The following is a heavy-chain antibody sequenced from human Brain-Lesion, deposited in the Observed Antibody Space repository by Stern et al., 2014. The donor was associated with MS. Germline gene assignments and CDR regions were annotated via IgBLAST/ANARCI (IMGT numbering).Heavy chain of an antibody. CDR2: IRTNTDGGTA. V-gene: IGHV3-15*01. J-gene: IGHJ4*02. CDR1: GFTFIDTW. D-gene: IGHD2/OR15-2a*01. CDR3: STSILDY. Sequence: VQLVQSGGGLVKPGESITLSCAASGFTFIDTWMTWVRQAPGKGLQWLGRIRTNTDGGTADYAAAVKGRFLISRDDSKKTLYLHINGLKTEDTGLSYCSTSILDYWGQGTLVTVAS.